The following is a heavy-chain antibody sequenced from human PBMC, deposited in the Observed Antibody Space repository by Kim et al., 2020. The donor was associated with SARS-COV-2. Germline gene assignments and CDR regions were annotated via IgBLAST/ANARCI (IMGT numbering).Heavy chain of an antibody. Sequence: ASVKVSCKASGYTFTSYGISWVRQAPGQGLEWMGWISAYNGNTNYAQKLQGRVTMTTDTSTSTAYMELRSLRSDDTAVYYCAREDGSITIFGVVIVSGGMDVWGQGTTVTVSS. CDR2: ISAYNGNT. V-gene: IGHV1-18*01. D-gene: IGHD3-3*01. CDR3: AREDGSITIFGVVIVSGGMDV. J-gene: IGHJ6*02. CDR1: GYTFTSYG.